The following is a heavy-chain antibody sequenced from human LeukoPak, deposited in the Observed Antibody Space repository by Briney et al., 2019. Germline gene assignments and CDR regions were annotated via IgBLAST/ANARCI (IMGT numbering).Heavy chain of an antibody. V-gene: IGHV3-11*04. CDR3: ASSLNTVMVSPYYLEY. CDR2: TSAVGSST. D-gene: IGHD5-18*01. CDR1: GFTFSDYF. J-gene: IGHJ4*02. Sequence: SLRLSYAGCGFTFSDYFMSWARQAPGKALEGISYTSAVGSSTYFADSVRGRFTISRDNANNLLYLHMNSLRAEDTAVYYCASSLNTVMVSPYYLEYWGQGTLVTVPS.